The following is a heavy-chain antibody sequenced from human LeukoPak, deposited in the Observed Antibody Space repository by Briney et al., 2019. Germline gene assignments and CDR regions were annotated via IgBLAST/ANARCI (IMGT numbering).Heavy chain of an antibody. CDR2: IRYDGSNK. V-gene: IGHV3-30*02. J-gene: IGHJ6*03. CDR1: GFTFSSYG. CDR3: AKGKTYYYYYMDV. Sequence: PGGSLRLSCAASGFTFSSYGMHWVRQAPGKGLEWVAFIRYDGSNKYYADSVKGRFTISRGNSKNTLYLQMNSLRAEDTAVYYCAKGKTYYYYYMDVWGKGTTVTVSS.